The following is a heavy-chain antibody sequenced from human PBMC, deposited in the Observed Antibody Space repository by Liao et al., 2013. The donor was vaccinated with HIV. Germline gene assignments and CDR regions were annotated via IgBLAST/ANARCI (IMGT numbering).Heavy chain of an antibody. CDR2: IHYSGST. D-gene: IGHD3-3*01. Sequence: QLQLKGSGPGLVKPSETLSLTCTVSGGSISSSNSYWGWIRQPPGKGLEWIGSIHYSGSTYYNPSLKSRVTISVDTSKNQFSLKLSSVTAADTAVFYCARGRAYYDFWDLNRGFDYWGQGTLVTVSS. V-gene: IGHV4-39*07. CDR1: GGSISSSNSY. J-gene: IGHJ4*02. CDR3: ARGRAYYDFWDLNRGFDY.